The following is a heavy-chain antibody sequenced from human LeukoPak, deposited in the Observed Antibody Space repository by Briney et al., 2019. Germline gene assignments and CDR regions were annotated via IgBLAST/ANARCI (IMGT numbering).Heavy chain of an antibody. D-gene: IGHD3-22*01. Sequence: ASVKVSCKASGDTFNTYPINWVRQAPGQGLEWMGIINPSGGSTSYAQKFQGRFTMTMDTSTSTVYMELSSLRSKDTAVYYCARDGSEYYYDSSGKYFFDYWGQGTLVTVSS. J-gene: IGHJ4*02. V-gene: IGHV1-46*02. CDR2: INPSGGST. CDR1: GDTFNTYP. CDR3: ARDGSEYYYDSSGKYFFDY.